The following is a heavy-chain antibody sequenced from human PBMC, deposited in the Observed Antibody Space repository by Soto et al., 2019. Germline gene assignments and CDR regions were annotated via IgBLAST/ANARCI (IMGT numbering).Heavy chain of an antibody. CDR3: ARDLAITVPAPMGY. D-gene: IGHD2-2*01. CDR1: GGTFSTYT. J-gene: IGHJ4*02. CDR2: IIPIVDRA. Sequence: QVPLVQSGAEVKKPGSSVRVSCKASGGTFSTYTISWVRQAPGQGLEWMGRIIPIVDRANYAQKFQGRVTITADKSTSTAYMELSSLRSDDTAVYYCARDLAITVPAPMGYWGQGTLVTVSS. V-gene: IGHV1-69*08.